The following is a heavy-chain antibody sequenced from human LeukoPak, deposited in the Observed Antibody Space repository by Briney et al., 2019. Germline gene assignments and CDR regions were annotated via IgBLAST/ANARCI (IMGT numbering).Heavy chain of an antibody. J-gene: IGHJ4*02. Sequence: SETLSLTCAVYGGSFSGYYWSWIRQPPGKGLEWIGEINHSGSTNYNPSLKSRVTISVDTSKNQFSLKLSSVTAADTAVYYCARVRRWLPIYYFDYWGQGTLVTVSS. CDR3: ARVRRWLPIYYFDY. CDR2: INHSGST. CDR1: GGSFSGYY. D-gene: IGHD6-19*01. V-gene: IGHV4-34*01.